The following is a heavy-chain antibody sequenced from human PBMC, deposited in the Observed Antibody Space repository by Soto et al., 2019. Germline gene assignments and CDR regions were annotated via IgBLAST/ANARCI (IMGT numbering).Heavy chain of an antibody. Sequence: TLSLTCAVYGGSFSGYYWSWIRQPPGKGLEWIGEINHSGSTNYNPSLKSRVTISVDTSKNQFSLKLSSVTAADTAVYYCASLSHPPNFDYWGQGTLVTVSS. CDR1: GGSFSGYY. CDR3: ASLSHPPNFDY. CDR2: INHSGST. J-gene: IGHJ4*02. V-gene: IGHV4-34*01.